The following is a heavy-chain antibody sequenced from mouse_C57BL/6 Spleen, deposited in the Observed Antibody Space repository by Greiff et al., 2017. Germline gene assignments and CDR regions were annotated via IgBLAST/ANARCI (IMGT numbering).Heavy chain of an antibody. Sequence: DVMLVESGGGLVKPGGSLKLSCAASGFTFSDYGMHWVRQAPEKGLEWVAYISSGSSTIYYADTVKGRFTISRDNAKNTLFLQMTSLRSEDTAMYYCARRDGYRDAMDYWGQGTSVIVSS. D-gene: IGHD2-3*01. CDR3: ARRDGYRDAMDY. J-gene: IGHJ4*01. V-gene: IGHV5-17*01. CDR2: ISSGSSTI. CDR1: GFTFSDYG.